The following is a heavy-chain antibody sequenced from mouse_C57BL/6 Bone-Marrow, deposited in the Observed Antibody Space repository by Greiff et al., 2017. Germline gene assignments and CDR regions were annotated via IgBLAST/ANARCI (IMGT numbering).Heavy chain of an antibody. J-gene: IGHJ3*01. Sequence: VQLQQSGAELVRPGASVKLSCTASGFNIKDDYMHWVKQRPEQGLEWIGWIDPENGDTEYASKFQGKATITADTSSNTAYLQLSSLTSEDTAVYYGTLIYYDYDPAWFAYWGQGTLVTVSA. V-gene: IGHV14-4*01. D-gene: IGHD2-4*01. CDR1: GFNIKDDY. CDR3: TLIYYDYDPAWFAY. CDR2: IDPENGDT.